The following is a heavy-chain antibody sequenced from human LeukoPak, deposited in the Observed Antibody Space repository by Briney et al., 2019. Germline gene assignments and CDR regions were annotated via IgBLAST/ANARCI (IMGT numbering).Heavy chain of an antibody. J-gene: IGHJ5*01. D-gene: IGHD3-10*01. CDR2: IFRTGST. Sequence: PSETLSLTCTVSGGSIGSSSYYWGWIRQPPGKGLEWIGSIFRTGSTYYSASLKSRVSISVDTSKNHIALKLTSVTAADTAVYFCARRVGFYGSGSLNYFDPWGQGILVSVS. V-gene: IGHV4-39*02. CDR3: ARRVGFYGSGSLNYFDP. CDR1: GGSIGSSSYY.